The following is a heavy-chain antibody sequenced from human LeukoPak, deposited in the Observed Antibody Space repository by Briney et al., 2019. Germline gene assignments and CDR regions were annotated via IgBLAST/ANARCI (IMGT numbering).Heavy chain of an antibody. CDR3: ARRASYYYDSRDFDY. CDR1: GGSISSSSYY. Sequence: SETLSLTCTVSGGSISSSSYYWGWIRQPPGKGLEWIGSIYYSGSTYYNPSLKSRVTISVDTSKNQFSLKLSSVTAADTAVYYCARRASYYYDSRDFDYWGQGTLVTVS. J-gene: IGHJ4*02. CDR2: IYYSGST. V-gene: IGHV4-39*01. D-gene: IGHD3-22*01.